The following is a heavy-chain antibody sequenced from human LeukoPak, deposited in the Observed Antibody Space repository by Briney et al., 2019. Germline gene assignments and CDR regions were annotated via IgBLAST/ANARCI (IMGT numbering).Heavy chain of an antibody. D-gene: IGHD1-26*01. J-gene: IGHJ4*02. Sequence: GGSLRLSCAASGFTFDDYGMSWVRQAPGKGLEWVSAISGSGGSTYYADSVKGRFTISRDNYKNTLYLQMNSLRVEDTAVYYCAKGRTLVGGSTRSYDYWGQGTLVTVSS. V-gene: IGHV3-23*01. CDR2: ISGSGGST. CDR3: AKGRTLVGGSTRSYDY. CDR1: GFTFDDYG.